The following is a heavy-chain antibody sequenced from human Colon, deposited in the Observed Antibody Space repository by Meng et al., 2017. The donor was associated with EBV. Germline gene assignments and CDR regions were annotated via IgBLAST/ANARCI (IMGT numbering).Heavy chain of an antibody. J-gene: IGHJ4*02. Sequence: GLKTLVGSGRCACKASPYAIGTYGIGWVRQAPGLCRDWMGWFVNYRDTYPAPKFQDRVTMTTDTHTNTVIMELTSLTSDDTAVYYCVKGTPGRSYCNYWGQGTLVTVSS. D-gene: IGHD3-10*01. CDR2: FVNYRDT. CDR3: VKGTPGRSYCNY. CDR1: PYAIGTYG. V-gene: IGHV1-18*01.